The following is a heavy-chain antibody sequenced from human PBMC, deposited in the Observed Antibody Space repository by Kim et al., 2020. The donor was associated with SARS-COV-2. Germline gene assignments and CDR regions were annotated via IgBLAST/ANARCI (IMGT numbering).Heavy chain of an antibody. V-gene: IGHV4-31*03. Sequence: SETLSLTCTVSGGSISSGGYYWSWIRQHPGKGLEWIGYIYYSGSTYYNPSLKSRVTISVDTSKNQFSLKLSSVTAADTAVYYCARASRGAYTIFGVINWFDPWGKGTLVTVSS. CDR2: IYYSGST. D-gene: IGHD3-3*01. CDR3: ARASRGAYTIFGVINWFDP. CDR1: GGSISSGGYY. J-gene: IGHJ5*02.